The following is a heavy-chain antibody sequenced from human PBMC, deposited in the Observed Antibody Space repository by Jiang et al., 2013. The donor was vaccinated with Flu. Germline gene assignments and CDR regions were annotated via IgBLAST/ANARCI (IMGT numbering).Heavy chain of an antibody. CDR1: GFTFSSYW. CDR3: ARGMEWGPFYYYYGMDV. J-gene: IGHJ6*04. D-gene: IGHD3-3*01. Sequence: VQLVESGGGLVQPGGSLRLSCAASGFTFSSYWMHWVRQAPGKGLVWVSRINSDGSSTSYADSVKGRFTISRDNAKNTLYLQMNSLRAEDTAVYYCARGMEWGPFYYYYGMDVWGKGTTVTVSS. CDR2: INSDGSST. V-gene: IGHV3-74*01.